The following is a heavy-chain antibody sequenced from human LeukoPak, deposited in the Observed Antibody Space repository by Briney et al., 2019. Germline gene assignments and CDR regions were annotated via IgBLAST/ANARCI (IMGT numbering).Heavy chain of an antibody. J-gene: IGHJ4*02. CDR1: GYTFSHYG. Sequence: GASVKVSCKASGYTFSHYGITWVRQAPGQGLEYMGWISVYNGNTYYAQKFQGRVTMTRNTSISTAYMELSSLRSEDTAVYYCATLGIIRVFDYWGQGTLVTVSS. CDR2: ISVYNGNT. CDR3: ATLGIIRVFDY. D-gene: IGHD3-16*02. V-gene: IGHV1-18*01.